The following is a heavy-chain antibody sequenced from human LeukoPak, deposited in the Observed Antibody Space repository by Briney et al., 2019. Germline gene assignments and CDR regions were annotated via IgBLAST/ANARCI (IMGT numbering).Heavy chain of an antibody. J-gene: IGHJ6*02. D-gene: IGHD5-18*01. CDR1: GDSKSYHK. CDR2: IKQSGGT. V-gene: IGHV4-59*11. CDR3: ARANRGYSYGLVGMDV. Sequence: SETLSLTCTVSGDSKSYHKWSWIRQSPGKRLEWIGYIKQSGGTNYNPSLKSRVTISVDTSKNRFSLQLSSVTAADTAVYYCARANRGYSYGLVGMDVWGQGTTVTVSS.